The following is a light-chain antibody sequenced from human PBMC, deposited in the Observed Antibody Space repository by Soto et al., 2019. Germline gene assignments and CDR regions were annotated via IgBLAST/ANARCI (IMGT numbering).Light chain of an antibody. CDR3: QQSYSTPPLT. V-gene: IGKV1-39*01. Sequence: DIQMTQSPSSLSASVGDRVTITCRASQSISSYLNWYQQKPGKAPKLLIYAAYSLQSGVPSRFSGSGSGTDFTLTISSLQPEDFATYYFQQSYSTPPLTFGGGTKVEIK. J-gene: IGKJ4*01. CDR2: AAY. CDR1: QSISSY.